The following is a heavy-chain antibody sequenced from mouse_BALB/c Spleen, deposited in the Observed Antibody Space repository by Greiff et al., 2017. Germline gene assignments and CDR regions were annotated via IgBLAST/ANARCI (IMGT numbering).Heavy chain of an antibody. V-gene: IGHV5-6*01. CDR3: ARQGDGYYY. CDR2: ISSGGSYT. J-gene: IGHJ2*01. CDR1: GFTFSSYG. Sequence: DVQLVESGGDLVKPGGSLKLSCAASGFTFSSYGMSWVRQTPDKRLEWVATISSGGSYTYYPDSVKGRFTISRDNAKNTLYLQMSSLKSEDTAMYYCARQGDGYYYWGQGTTLTVSS. D-gene: IGHD2-3*01.